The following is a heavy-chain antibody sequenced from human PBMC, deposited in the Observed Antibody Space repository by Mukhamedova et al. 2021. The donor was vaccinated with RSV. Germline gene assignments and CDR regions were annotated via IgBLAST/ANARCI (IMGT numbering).Heavy chain of an antibody. J-gene: IGHJ6*02. D-gene: IGHD3-3*01. CDR2: SSSSSYI. V-gene: IGHV3-21*01. Sequence: SSSSSYIYYADSVKGRFTISRDNAKNSLYLQMNSLRAEDTAVYYCARVPAKNKVLRFLEWLSNMDVWGQGTTVTVSS. CDR3: ARVPAKNKVLRFLEWLSNMDV.